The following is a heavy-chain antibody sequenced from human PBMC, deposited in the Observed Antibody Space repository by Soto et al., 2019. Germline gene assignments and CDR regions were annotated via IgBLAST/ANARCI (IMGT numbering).Heavy chain of an antibody. CDR2: IWYDGSNK. J-gene: IGHJ5*02. V-gene: IGHV3-33*01. CDR3: ARGSWFDP. Sequence: PGGSLRLSCAASGFTFSSYGMHWVRQAPGKGLEWVAVIWYDGSNKYYADSVKGRFTISRDNAKNSLYLQMNSLRAEDTAVYYCARGSWFDPWGQGTLVTVSS. CDR1: GFTFSSYG.